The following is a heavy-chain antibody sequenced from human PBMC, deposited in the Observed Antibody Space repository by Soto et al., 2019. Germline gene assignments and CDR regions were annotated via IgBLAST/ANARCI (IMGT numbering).Heavy chain of an antibody. J-gene: IGHJ4*02. D-gene: IGHD4-4*01. V-gene: IGHV4-39*07. CDR1: GGSISSSSYY. CDR3: ARDKHSNSY. Sequence: SETLSLTCTVSGGSISSSSYYWGWIRQPPGKGLEWIGSIYYSGSTYYNPSLKSRVTISVDTSKNQFSLKLSSVTAADTAVYYCARDKHSNSYWGQGTLVTVSS. CDR2: IYYSGST.